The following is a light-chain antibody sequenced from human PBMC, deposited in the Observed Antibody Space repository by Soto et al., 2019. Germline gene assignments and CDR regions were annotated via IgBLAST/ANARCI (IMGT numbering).Light chain of an antibody. J-gene: IGKJ1*01. CDR3: LQDYNYPWT. V-gene: IGKV3-15*01. Sequence: EIVMTHYPVTLSVSPGERATLSCRASQSVSSNLAWYQQKPGQAPSLLIYGASTRATGIPARFSGSGSGTEFTLTISSLQPEDFATYYCLQDYNYPWTFGQGTKVDIK. CDR1: QSVSSN. CDR2: GAS.